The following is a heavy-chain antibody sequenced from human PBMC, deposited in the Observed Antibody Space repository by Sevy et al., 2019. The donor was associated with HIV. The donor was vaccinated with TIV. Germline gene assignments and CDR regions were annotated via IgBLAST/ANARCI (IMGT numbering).Heavy chain of an antibody. D-gene: IGHD3-3*01. Sequence: GGSLRLSCAASGFTFSSYGMHWVRQAPGKGLEWVAFIRYDGSNNYYADSVKGRFTISRDNSKNTLYLQMNSLRAEDTAVYYCAKESLRFLEWLSAYYGMDVWGQGTTVTVSS. J-gene: IGHJ6*02. CDR1: GFTFSSYG. CDR3: AKESLRFLEWLSAYYGMDV. CDR2: IRYDGSNN. V-gene: IGHV3-30*02.